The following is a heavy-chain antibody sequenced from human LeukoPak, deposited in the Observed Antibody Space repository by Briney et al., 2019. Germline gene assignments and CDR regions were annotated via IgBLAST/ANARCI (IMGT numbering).Heavy chain of an antibody. CDR2: IATTSTYI. V-gene: IGHV3-21*04. J-gene: IGHJ6*03. CDR3: ARDLGSSIWRRLDYYYMDV. CDR1: GFTFSDYG. D-gene: IGHD6-13*01. Sequence: GGSLRLSCAASGFTFSDYGMNWVRQAPGKGLEWVSSIATTSTYIYYGDSVKGRFTISRDNAKSSLYLQMNSLRAEDTAVYYCARDLGSSIWRRLDYYYMDVWGRGTTVTVSS.